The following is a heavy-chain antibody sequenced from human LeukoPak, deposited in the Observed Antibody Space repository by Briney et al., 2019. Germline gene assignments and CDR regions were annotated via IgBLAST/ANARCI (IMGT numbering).Heavy chain of an antibody. CDR2: IYSDGST. J-gene: IGHJ6*04. D-gene: IGHD3-9*01. CDR1: GFPFSSYS. Sequence: GGPLRLSCEASGFPFSSYSMSWVRQARGKGLEWVSIIYSDGSTHYADSVKGRFTISRDNSKSTLYLQMNSLRAEDTAVYYCARLLYLLRYFDHWGKGTTVTISS. V-gene: IGHV3-53*01. CDR3: ARLLYLLRYFDH.